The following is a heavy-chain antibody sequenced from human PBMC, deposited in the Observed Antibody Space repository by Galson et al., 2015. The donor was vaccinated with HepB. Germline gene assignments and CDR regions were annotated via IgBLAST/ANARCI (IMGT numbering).Heavy chain of an antibody. CDR1: GFSFSRYG. CDR2: ISYDGNNQ. Sequence: SLRLSCAASGFSFSRYGMHWVRQAPGKGLEWVAVISYDGNNQNYADSVKGRFTISRDSSNNTLFLQMNSLRTEDTAVYYCAKERDVIAADPSLDSWGQGAPVTVSS. CDR3: AKERDVIAADPSLDS. D-gene: IGHD2-15*01. J-gene: IGHJ4*02. V-gene: IGHV3-30*18.